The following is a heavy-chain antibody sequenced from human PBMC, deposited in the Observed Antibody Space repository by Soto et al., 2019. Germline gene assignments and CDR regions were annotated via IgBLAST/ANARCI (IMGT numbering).Heavy chain of an antibody. Sequence: QVQLQESGPGLVKPSQTLSLTCTVSGGSISSGGYYWSWIRQHPGKGLEWIGYIYYSGSTYYNPSLKSRVTRSVDTSKTQFSLKLSSVTAADTAVYYCARHPSDYYDSSGYFFDYYGMDVWGQGTTVTVSS. J-gene: IGHJ6*02. CDR2: IYYSGST. V-gene: IGHV4-31*03. CDR1: GGSISSGGYY. CDR3: ARHPSDYYDSSGYFFDYYGMDV. D-gene: IGHD3-22*01.